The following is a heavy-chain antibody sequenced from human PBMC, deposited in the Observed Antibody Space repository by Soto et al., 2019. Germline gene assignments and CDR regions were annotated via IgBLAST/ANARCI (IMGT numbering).Heavy chain of an antibody. V-gene: IGHV3-48*03. CDR1: GFTFSSYE. CDR3: ARDTTMGWYYFDY. CDR2: ISSSGSTI. J-gene: IGHJ4*02. Sequence: GGSLRLSCAASGFTFSSYEMNWVRQAPGKGLEWVSYISSSGSTIYYADSVKGRFTISRDNAKNSLYLQTNSLRAEDTAVYYCARDTTMGWYYFDYWGQGTLVTVSS. D-gene: IGHD1-26*01.